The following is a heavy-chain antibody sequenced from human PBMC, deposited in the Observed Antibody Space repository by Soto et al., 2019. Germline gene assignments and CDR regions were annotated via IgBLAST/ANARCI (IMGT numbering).Heavy chain of an antibody. D-gene: IGHD5-12*01. J-gene: IGHJ3*02. CDR1: GGTFSNYA. V-gene: IGHV1-69*06. CDR3: ARGLDSSFENSGASWDAALDI. Sequence: QVQLVQSGPEVKKPGSSVKVSCKASGGTFSNYAITWVRQAPGQGLEYMGGCIPEFGTANYAQKFQDRARIGAVTSMSTADMELTGLTFDDTAVYYCARGLDSSFENSGASWDAALDIWGQGTLVTVS. CDR2: CIPEFGTA.